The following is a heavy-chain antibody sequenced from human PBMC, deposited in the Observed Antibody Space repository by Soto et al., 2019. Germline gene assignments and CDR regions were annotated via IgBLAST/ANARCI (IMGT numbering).Heavy chain of an antibody. V-gene: IGHV3-7*01. J-gene: IGHJ4*02. D-gene: IGHD2-2*01. Sequence: EVQLVESGGGLVQPGGSLRLSCVASGFTISSYWMSWVRQAPGKGLEWVANIKQDGSEKYYVDSVKGRFTISRDNAKSSLYLQMNSLRVEDTAVYYCAREGRGYCSSTTCPGIWGQGTLVTVSS. CDR2: IKQDGSEK. CDR3: AREGRGYCSSTTCPGI. CDR1: GFTISSYW.